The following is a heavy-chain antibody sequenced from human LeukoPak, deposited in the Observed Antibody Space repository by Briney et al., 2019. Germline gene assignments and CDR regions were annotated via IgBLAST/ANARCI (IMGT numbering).Heavy chain of an antibody. Sequence: GGSLRLSCAAAGFPFKNIWTTWVRPAQGKGLGWVGRTKSRVDGGKVDDAAPVQGRFTISRNDSKSTLYMQKKSLTTEDTGVYYWTTGQSPYKYAVEYWGQGTLVSVSA. CDR1: GFPFKNIW. D-gene: IGHD5-24*01. J-gene: IGHJ4*02. V-gene: IGHV3-15*01. CDR3: TTGQSPYKYAVEY. CDR2: TKSRVDGGKV.